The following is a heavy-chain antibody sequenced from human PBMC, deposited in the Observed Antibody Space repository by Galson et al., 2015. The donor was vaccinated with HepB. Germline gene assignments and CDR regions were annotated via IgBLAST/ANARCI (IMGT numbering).Heavy chain of an antibody. V-gene: IGHV1-2*02. D-gene: IGHD3-3*01. Sequence: SVKVSCTASADTFSGYYLHWVRQAPGQGLEWMGWINPNRGGTKYAQNFQGRVTMTRDTSITTVYMRLNSLTFDDTAGYYCARVDASIFGVALDYWGQGTLVTVSS. J-gene: IGHJ4*02. CDR3: ARVDASIFGVALDY. CDR2: INPNRGGT. CDR1: ADTFSGYY.